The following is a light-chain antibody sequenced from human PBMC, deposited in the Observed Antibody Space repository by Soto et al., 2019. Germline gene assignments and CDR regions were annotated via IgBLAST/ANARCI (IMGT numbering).Light chain of an antibody. CDR3: QQCDTSRTWT. Sequence: IVFTQTPVTQSSSPGERATLSCRPSQSVMSSSLAWYQQKPGQAPRLLICGASSRASGIPDRFSGRGSGTDFTLTISRLEAEDFAVYYCQQCDTSRTWTFGQGTKV. J-gene: IGKJ1*01. CDR2: GAS. V-gene: IGKV3-20*01. CDR1: QSVMSSS.